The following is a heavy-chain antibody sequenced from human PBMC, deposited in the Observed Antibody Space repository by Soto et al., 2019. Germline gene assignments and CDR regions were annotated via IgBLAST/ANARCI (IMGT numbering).Heavy chain of an antibody. CDR3: AKDPGDFDWLSPHYGMDV. J-gene: IGHJ6*02. CDR1: GFTFSSYA. V-gene: IGHV3-23*01. CDR2: ISGSSGST. D-gene: IGHD3-9*01. Sequence: GGSLRLSCAASGFTFSSYAMSWVRQAPGKGLEWVTAISGSSGSTYYADSVKGRFTISRDNSKNTLYLQMNSLRAEDTAVYYCAKDPGDFDWLSPHYGMDVWGQGTTVTVSS.